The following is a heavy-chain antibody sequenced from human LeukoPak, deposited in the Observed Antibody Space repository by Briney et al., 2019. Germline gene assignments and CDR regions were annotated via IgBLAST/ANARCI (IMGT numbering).Heavy chain of an antibody. CDR1: RFIFSTYA. J-gene: IGHJ6*03. CDR3: AKSGSWYLGTSVVHYNYYMDV. V-gene: IGHV3-23*01. D-gene: IGHD6-13*01. Sequence: PGGSLRLSSATSRFIFSTYAMSWVRQAPGKGLEWVSGIPGSGGDTYYADSVKGRFTISRDNFRNTLHLQMNSLRAEDTAVYYCAKSGSWYLGTSVVHYNYYMDVWGKGTTVTVSS. CDR2: IPGSGGDT.